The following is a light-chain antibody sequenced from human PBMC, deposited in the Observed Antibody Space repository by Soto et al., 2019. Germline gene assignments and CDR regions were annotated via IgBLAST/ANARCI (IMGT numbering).Light chain of an antibody. V-gene: IGKV3-11*01. J-gene: IGKJ5*01. Sequence: EIVMTQSPATLSVSPGERVTLSCRASQSVSSDLAWYHHKPGQAPRLLIYGASTRATGIPARFSGSGSGTDFTLTISSLETEDFAVYYCQQRSNWLITFGQGTRLEIK. CDR2: GAS. CDR1: QSVSSD. CDR3: QQRSNWLIT.